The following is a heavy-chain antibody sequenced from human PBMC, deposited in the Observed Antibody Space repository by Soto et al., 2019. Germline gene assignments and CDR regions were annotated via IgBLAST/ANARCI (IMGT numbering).Heavy chain of an antibody. V-gene: IGHV3-21*01. D-gene: IGHD2-2*01. CDR1: GFTFSSYS. CDR2: ISSSSSYI. Sequence: PGGSLRLSCAASGFTFSSYSMNWVRQAPGKGLEWVSSISSSSSYIYYADSVKGRFTTSRDNAKNSLYLQMNSLRAEDTAVYYCARGVSPVLSLPYNWFDPWGQGTLVTVSS. J-gene: IGHJ5*02. CDR3: ARGVSPVLSLPYNWFDP.